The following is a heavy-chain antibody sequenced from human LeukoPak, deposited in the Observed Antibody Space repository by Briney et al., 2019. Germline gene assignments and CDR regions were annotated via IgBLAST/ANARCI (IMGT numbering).Heavy chain of an antibody. CDR1: GFTFSNYA. CDR2: IIASDSRT. Sequence: GGSLRLSCAASGFTFSNYAMSWVRQAPGKGLEWVSAIIASDSRTYYADSVKGRFTISRDNSKNTLYLQMNSLRAEDTAVYYCAKAGNYYYYYYMDVWGKGTTVTVSS. V-gene: IGHV3-23*01. J-gene: IGHJ6*03. CDR3: AKAGNYYYYYYMDV.